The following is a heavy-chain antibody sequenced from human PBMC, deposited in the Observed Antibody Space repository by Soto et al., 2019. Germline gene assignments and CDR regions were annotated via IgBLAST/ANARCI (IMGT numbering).Heavy chain of an antibody. CDR2: ISYRGTT. V-gene: IGHV4-4*02. CDR1: GGSISETYW. J-gene: IGHJ4*02. D-gene: IGHD6-19*01. Sequence: QVQLQESGPGLVEPSETLSLTCAVSGGSISETYWWSWVRQPPGKGLEWIGEISYRGTTHYNPSLRSRVTISMDTSRNQISLTLISVTAAASASYYCARHIGVTGTRGFAYGGQGTLVTVSS. CDR3: ARHIGVTGTRGFAY.